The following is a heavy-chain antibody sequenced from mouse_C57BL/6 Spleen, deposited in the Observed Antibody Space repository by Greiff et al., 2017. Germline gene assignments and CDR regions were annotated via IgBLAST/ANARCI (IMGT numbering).Heavy chain of an antibody. D-gene: IGHD2-2*01. J-gene: IGHJ2*01. CDR2: ISCDGICP. CDR1: GFTFSSYG. Sequence: EVKLVESGGDLVKPGSSLKLSCAASGFTFSSYGMSWVRQIPDKRLELVATISCDGICPYYPDCVKGRFTISRDNAKNTLYLQMSSLKSEDTAMYYCARPPCGYDGGYWGQGTTRTVSS. V-gene: IGHV5-6*02. CDR3: ARPPCGYDGGY.